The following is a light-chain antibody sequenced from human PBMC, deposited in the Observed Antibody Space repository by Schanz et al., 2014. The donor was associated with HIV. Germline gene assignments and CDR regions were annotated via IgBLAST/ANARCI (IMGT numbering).Light chain of an antibody. CDR2: DVS. J-gene: IGLJ1*01. V-gene: IGLV2-14*03. CDR1: TSDIGNHDF. CDR3: SSYTSSLTRV. Sequence: QSALTQPASASGSPGQSVTISCTGTTSDIGNHDFVSWYQQHPGKAPKLMIYDVSYRPSGVSNRFSGSKSGNTASLTISGLQAEDEADYFCSSYTSSLTRVFGTGTKLTVL.